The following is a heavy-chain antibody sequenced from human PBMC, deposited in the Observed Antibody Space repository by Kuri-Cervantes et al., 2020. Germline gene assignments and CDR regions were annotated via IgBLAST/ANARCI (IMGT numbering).Heavy chain of an antibody. CDR2: IVPIFGTT. D-gene: IGHD2-21*02. J-gene: IGHJ6*02. CDR3: ARVYSGVVVTFYWSYGMDV. V-gene: IGHV1-69*06. CDR1: GGTFSSYA. Sequence: SVKVSCKASGGTFSSYAINWVRQAPGHGLEWMGGIVPIFGTTNYAHKFQGRVTLTADKSTNTAYMELSSLRSEDAAVYYCARVYSGVVVTFYWSYGMDVWGQGTTVTVSS.